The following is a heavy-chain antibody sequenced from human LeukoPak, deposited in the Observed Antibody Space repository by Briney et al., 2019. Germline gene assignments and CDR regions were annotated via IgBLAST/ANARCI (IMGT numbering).Heavy chain of an antibody. V-gene: IGHV3-23*01. D-gene: IGHD1-7*01. Sequence: GGSLRLSCAASGFSFSTYSMTWVRQAPGKGLEWVSIISGSGGATYYADSVKGRFTISRDNSKNTLYLQMNSLRAEDTAVYYCAKGNSQYYYYYYYMDVWGKGTTVTVSS. CDR3: AKGNSQYYYYYYYMDV. CDR1: GFSFSTYS. CDR2: ISGSGGAT. J-gene: IGHJ6*03.